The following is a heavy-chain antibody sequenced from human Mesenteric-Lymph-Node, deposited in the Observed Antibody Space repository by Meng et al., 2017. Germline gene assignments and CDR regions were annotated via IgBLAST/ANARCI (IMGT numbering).Heavy chain of an antibody. V-gene: IGHV3-23*01. Sequence: GGPLRLSCAASGLRFSNCDMSWVRQAPGKGLEWVSAISDSGGRTYYADSVKGRFTISRDNSKNTLYLQMNSLRAEDTAVYYCAKVMWFGECADYWGQGTLVTVSS. D-gene: IGHD3-10*01. CDR1: GLRFSNCD. J-gene: IGHJ4*02. CDR3: AKVMWFGECADY. CDR2: ISDSGGRT.